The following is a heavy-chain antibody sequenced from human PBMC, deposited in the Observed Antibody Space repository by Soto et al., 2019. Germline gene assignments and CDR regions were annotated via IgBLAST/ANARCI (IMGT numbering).Heavy chain of an antibody. V-gene: IGHV1-69*13. Sequence: SVKVSCKASGGTFSSYAISWVRQAPGQGLEWMGGIIPIFGTANYAQKFQGRVTITADESTSTAYMELSSLRSEDTAVYYCASRITIFGVVINPYYYYGMDVWGQGTTVTVSS. CDR3: ASRITIFGVVINPYYYYGMDV. J-gene: IGHJ6*02. CDR2: IIPIFGTA. D-gene: IGHD3-3*01. CDR1: GGTFSSYA.